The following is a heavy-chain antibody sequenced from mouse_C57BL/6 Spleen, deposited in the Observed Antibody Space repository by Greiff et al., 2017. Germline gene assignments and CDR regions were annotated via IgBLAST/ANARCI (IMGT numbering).Heavy chain of an antibody. J-gene: IGHJ4*01. V-gene: IGHV1-26*01. CDR3: ARRSKFYYYGSSAYAMDY. Sequence: EVQLQQSGPELVKPGASVKISCKASGYTFTDYYMNWVKQSHGKSLEWIGDINPNNGGTSYNQKFKGKATLTVDKSSSTAYMELRSLTSEDSAVDYCARRSKFYYYGSSAYAMDYWGQGTSVTVSS. CDR2: INPNNGGT. CDR1: GYTFTDYY. D-gene: IGHD1-1*01.